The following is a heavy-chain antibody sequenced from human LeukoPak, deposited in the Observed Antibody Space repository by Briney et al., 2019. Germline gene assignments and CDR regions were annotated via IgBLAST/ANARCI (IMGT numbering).Heavy chain of an antibody. CDR3: ARQMAGEEGGYFDN. CDR2: INHSGST. D-gene: IGHD5-24*01. V-gene: IGHV4-34*01. Sequence: KPSETLSLTCAVYGGSFSGYYWSWIRQPPGKGLEWIGEINHSGSTNYNPSLKSRVTISVDTSKNQFSLKLSSVTAADTAVYYCARQMAGEEGGYFDNWGQGTLVTVSS. J-gene: IGHJ4*02. CDR1: GGSFSGYY.